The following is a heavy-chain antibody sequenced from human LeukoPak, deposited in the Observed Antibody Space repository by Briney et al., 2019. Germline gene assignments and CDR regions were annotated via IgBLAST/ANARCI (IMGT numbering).Heavy chain of an antibody. Sequence: SETLSLTCSVSGGSFSGYYLNWIRLSPGKGLEWIAFIYSSGRTSYNPSLQSRVTISVDTSKNQVSLNLNSVTPADTAVYYCARHYPRLAGAFDSWGQGTLVIVSS. D-gene: IGHD3-22*01. J-gene: IGHJ4*02. CDR1: GGSFSGYY. CDR3: ARHYPRLAGAFDS. V-gene: IGHV4-59*08. CDR2: IYSSGRT.